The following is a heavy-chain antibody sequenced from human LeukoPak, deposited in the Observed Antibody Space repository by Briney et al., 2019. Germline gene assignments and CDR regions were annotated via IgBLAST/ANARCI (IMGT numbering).Heavy chain of an antibody. J-gene: IGHJ4*02. CDR1: GFTFNSYA. Sequence: GGSLRLSCAASGFTFNSYAMGWVRQAPGKGLEWVSGISGSGGDTDYADSVKGRFTISRDNSKNTLYLQMNSLRAEDTAAYYCAEDHRYCSGGSCSAPSGWGQGTLVTVSS. D-gene: IGHD2-15*01. CDR3: AEDHRYCSGGSCSAPSG. CDR2: ISGSGGDT. V-gene: IGHV3-23*01.